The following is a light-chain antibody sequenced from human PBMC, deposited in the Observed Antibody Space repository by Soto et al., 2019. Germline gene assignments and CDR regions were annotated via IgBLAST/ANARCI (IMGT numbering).Light chain of an antibody. CDR2: KAS. CDR1: QSINYY. J-gene: IGKJ2*01. Sequence: DVQMTQSPSTLSASGGDTVTITCRASQSINYYVAWFQQKPGKAPKLLIYKASSLESGVPSRFSGRGSGTEFTLTISSLQPEESATYYCQQHNSYSYTFGQGTKLEIK. V-gene: IGKV1-5*03. CDR3: QQHNSYSYT.